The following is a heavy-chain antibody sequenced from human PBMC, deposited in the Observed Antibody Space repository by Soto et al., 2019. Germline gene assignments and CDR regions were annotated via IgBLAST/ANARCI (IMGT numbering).Heavy chain of an antibody. J-gene: IGHJ6*02. V-gene: IGHV4-30-2*01. Sequence: SETLSLTCAVSGGSISSGGYSWSWIRQPPGKGLEWIGYIYHSGSTYYNPSLKSRVTISVDRSKNQFSLKLSSVTAADTAVYYCARDSYYYGMDVWGQGTTVTV. CDR3: ARDSYYYGMDV. CDR2: IYHSGST. CDR1: GGSISSGGYS.